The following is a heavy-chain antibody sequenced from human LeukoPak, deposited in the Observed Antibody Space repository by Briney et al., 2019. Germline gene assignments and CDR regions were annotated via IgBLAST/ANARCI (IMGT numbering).Heavy chain of an antibody. D-gene: IGHD6-6*01. CDR1: VVSFSGHW. V-gene: IGHV3-74*01. CDR3: ARGPNSNWSGLDF. Sequence: VGSLRLSCTASVVSFSGHWMHCARHLPGKGLVWVSRISPTGSTTSYADSVKGRFTVSRDNAKNTLYLQVNNLRAEDTAVYYCARGPNSNWSGLDFWGQGTLLTVSS. CDR2: ISPTGSTT. J-gene: IGHJ4*02.